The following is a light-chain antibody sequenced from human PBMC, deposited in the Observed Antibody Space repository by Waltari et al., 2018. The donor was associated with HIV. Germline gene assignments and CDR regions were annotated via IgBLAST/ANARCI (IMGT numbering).Light chain of an antibody. Sequence: EIVMTQSPVTLSMSPGERATLSCRASQSVCTNLAWYQQKPGQAPRLLIYGASTGATGIPARFSGSGSGTEFTLTISSLQSEDFAVYYCQQYNNWPGITFGPGTKVDIK. CDR1: QSVCTN. CDR3: QQYNNWPGIT. CDR2: GAS. V-gene: IGKV3-15*01. J-gene: IGKJ3*01.